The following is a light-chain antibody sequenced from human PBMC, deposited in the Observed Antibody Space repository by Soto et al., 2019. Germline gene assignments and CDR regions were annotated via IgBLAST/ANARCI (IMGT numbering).Light chain of an antibody. J-gene: IGKJ3*01. CDR3: QQYDNLPFT. Sequence: GDRVTVTCQASQGISTSLNWYQQTPGKAPKLLIYEAYNLATGIPSRFSGGGSGTHFTFTISSLQPEDIATYYCQQYDNLPFTFGRGTRVEIK. V-gene: IGKV1-33*01. CDR2: EAY. CDR1: QGISTS.